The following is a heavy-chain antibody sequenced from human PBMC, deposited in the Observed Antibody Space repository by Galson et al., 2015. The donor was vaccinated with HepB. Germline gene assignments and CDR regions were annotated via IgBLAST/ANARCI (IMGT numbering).Heavy chain of an antibody. D-gene: IGHD2-15*01. V-gene: IGHV3-30-3*01. CDR2: MAHDGSNK. CDR3: AKGVFDVVGVVTPDLIYGMEV. J-gene: IGHJ6*02. CDR1: GFTFGSYS. Sequence: SLRLSCAASGFTFGSYSMHWVRQGPGRGLQWVAVMAHDGSNKYYVDSVKGRFTISRDNSKNTLYLQMNTLRPEDTAVYYCAKGVFDVVGVVTPDLIYGMEVWGQGTTVTVSS.